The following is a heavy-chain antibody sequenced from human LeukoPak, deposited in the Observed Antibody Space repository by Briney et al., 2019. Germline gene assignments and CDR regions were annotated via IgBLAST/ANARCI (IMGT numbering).Heavy chain of an antibody. Sequence: GGSLRLSCAASGFTLSSYTMNWVRQAPGKGLEWVSYISSSSSTTDYADSVKGRFTISRDNAKNSLYLQMNSLRAEDTAVYYCVRYYFDYWGQGTLVTVSS. CDR3: VRYYFDY. J-gene: IGHJ4*02. CDR2: ISSSSSTT. CDR1: GFTLSSYT. V-gene: IGHV3-48*04.